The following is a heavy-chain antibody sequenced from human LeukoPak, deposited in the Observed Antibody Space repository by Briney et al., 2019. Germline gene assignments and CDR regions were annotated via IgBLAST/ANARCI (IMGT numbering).Heavy chain of an antibody. CDR2: ISSSSSYI. J-gene: IGHJ5*02. D-gene: IGHD3-10*01. Sequence: GGSLRLSCAASGFTFSSYSMNWVRQAPGKGLEWVSSISSSSSYIYYADSVKGRFTISRDNAKSSLYLQMNSLRAEDTAVYYCARDAHVLLWFGELNWFDPWGQGTLVTVSS. CDR1: GFTFSSYS. V-gene: IGHV3-21*01. CDR3: ARDAHVLLWFGELNWFDP.